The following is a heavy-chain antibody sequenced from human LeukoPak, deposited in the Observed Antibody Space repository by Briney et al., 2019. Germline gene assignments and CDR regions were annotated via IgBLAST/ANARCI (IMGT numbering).Heavy chain of an antibody. CDR3: ARKLMSSRRFEY. D-gene: IGHD2-8*01. CDR2: IKSDGVFT. V-gene: IGHV3-30*02. J-gene: IGHJ4*02. Sequence: GGSLRLSCEGSGFAFNVFGMHWIRQAPGKGLEWVAFIKSDGVFTNYAEAVKGRFTISRDNSDNTVFLQMESVRPDDTAVYYCARKLMSSRRFEYWGQGTLVTVSS. CDR1: GFAFNVFG.